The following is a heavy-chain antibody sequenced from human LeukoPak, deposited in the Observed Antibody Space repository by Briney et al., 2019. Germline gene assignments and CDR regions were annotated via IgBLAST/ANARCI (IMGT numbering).Heavy chain of an antibody. V-gene: IGHV4-30-4*01. CDR3: ARAMITMIVADAFDI. Sequence: SETLSLTCTVSGGSISSGDYYWSWIRQPPGKGLERIGYIYYSGSTYYNPSLKSRVTISVDTSKNQFSLKLSSVTAADTAVYYCARAMITMIVADAFDIWGQGTMVTVSS. D-gene: IGHD3-22*01. J-gene: IGHJ3*02. CDR1: GGSISSGDYY. CDR2: IYYSGST.